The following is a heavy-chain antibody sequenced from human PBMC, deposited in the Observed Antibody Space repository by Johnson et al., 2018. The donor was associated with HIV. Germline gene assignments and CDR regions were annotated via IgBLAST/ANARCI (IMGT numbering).Heavy chain of an antibody. CDR3: ARVDSSGYLSLDAFDI. CDR1: GFTFSSYG. Sequence: QVQLVESGGGVVQPGRSLRLSCAASGFTFSSYGMHWVRQAPGKGLEWVAGMWYDGSKKNYADSVKGRFTISRDNSKNTLLLHMNSLRAEDTAVYYCARVDSSGYLSLDAFDIWGQGTMVTVSS. J-gene: IGHJ3*02. V-gene: IGHV3-33*01. CDR2: MWYDGSKK. D-gene: IGHD3-22*01.